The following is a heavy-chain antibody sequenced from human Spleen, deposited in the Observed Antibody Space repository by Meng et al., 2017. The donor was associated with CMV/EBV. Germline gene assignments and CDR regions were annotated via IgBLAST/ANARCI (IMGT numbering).Heavy chain of an antibody. CDR1: SIRSGGYY. D-gene: IGHD2-2*01. CDR3: ARGIVVVPAALYYFDY. CDR2: IYYSGST. Sequence: SIRSGGYYWSWLRQPPGKGLEWIGYIYYSGSTYYNPSLKSRVTISVDTSKNQFSLKLSSVTAADTAVYYCARGIVVVPAALYYFDYWGQGTLVTVSS. J-gene: IGHJ4*02. V-gene: IGHV4-31*02.